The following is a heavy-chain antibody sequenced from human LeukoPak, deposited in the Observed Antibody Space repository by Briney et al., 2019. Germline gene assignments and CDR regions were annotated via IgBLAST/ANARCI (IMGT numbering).Heavy chain of an antibody. CDR1: GGTFSSYA. CDR2: IIPILGIA. V-gene: IGHV1-69*04. CDR3: ARLPLNGDYFDY. D-gene: IGHD4-17*01. J-gene: IGHJ4*02. Sequence: SVKVSCKASGGTFSSYAISWVRQAPGQGLEWMGRIIPILGIANYAQKFQGRVTITADKSTNTAYMELSSLRSEDTAVYYCARLPLNGDYFDYWGQGTLVTVSS.